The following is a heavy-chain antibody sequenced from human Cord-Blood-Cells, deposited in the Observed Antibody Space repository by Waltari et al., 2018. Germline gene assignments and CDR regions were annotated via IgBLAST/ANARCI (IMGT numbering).Heavy chain of an antibody. Sequence: QVQLVQSGAEVKKPGASVKVSCKASGYTFTGYYMHWVRQAPGQGLEWKGWINPKSGGTNYAQKFQGWVTMTRGTSISTAYMELGRLRSDDTAVYYCARGGIMAAAGTGYFDLWGRGTLVTVSS. CDR2: INPKSGGT. CDR3: ARGGIMAAAGTGYFDL. J-gene: IGHJ2*01. CDR1: GYTFTGYY. D-gene: IGHD6-13*01. V-gene: IGHV1-2*04.